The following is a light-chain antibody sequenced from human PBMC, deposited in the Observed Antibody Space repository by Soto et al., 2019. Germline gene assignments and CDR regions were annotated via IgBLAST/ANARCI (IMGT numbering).Light chain of an antibody. CDR3: QQYDNTPPYN. Sequence: DIVMTQSPDSLAVSLGERATINCKSSQSVLYSSNNKNYLAWYQQKPGQPPKLLIYWASTRESGVPDRFSGSWSGTDFTLTISSLQAEDVAVYYCQQYDNTPPYNFGQGTKLEIK. CDR1: QSVLYSSNNKNY. V-gene: IGKV4-1*01. J-gene: IGKJ2*01. CDR2: WAS.